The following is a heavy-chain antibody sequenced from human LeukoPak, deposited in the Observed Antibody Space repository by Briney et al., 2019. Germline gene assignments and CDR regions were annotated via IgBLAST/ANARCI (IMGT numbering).Heavy chain of an antibody. J-gene: IGHJ4*02. CDR2: ISASGRST. D-gene: IGHD4-17*01. CDR1: GFTFSTYA. Sequence: PGGSLRLSCEASGFTFSTYAMSWVRQAPGKGLEWVSSISASGRSTYYADSVEGRFPISRDNSKSTLYLQMNSLRAEDTAVYFCAKDQRHDYDEYGSLDFWGQGALVTVSS. V-gene: IGHV3-23*01. CDR3: AKDQRHDYDEYGSLDF.